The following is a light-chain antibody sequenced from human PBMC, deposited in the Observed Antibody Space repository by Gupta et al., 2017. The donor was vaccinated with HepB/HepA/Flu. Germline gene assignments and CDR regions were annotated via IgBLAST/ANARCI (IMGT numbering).Light chain of an antibody. CDR2: LNSDGSH. CDR3: QTWGTGGV. V-gene: IGLV4-69*02. Sequence: LFLTQSPSASASLGASVKLTCTLRRGHSTYAIAWHQQKPENGHRYLMKLNSDGSHSMGDGIRVSCSGSSSGAERNITSSSLESEDEDDYYCQTWGTGGVFGGGTKLTVL. CDR1: RGHSTYA. J-gene: IGLJ2*01.